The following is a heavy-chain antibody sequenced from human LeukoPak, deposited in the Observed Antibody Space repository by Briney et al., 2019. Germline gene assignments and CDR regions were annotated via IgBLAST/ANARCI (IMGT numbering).Heavy chain of an antibody. Sequence: GGSLRLSCAASGFDVSSNYISWVRQAPGKGLEWVSVIYGGGSTYYADSVKGRFTISRDNSKSTLYLQMNSLRAEDTAVYYCASSRSRYCSSTSCWGDWFDPWGQGTLVTVSS. CDR1: GFDVSSNY. CDR2: IYGGGST. V-gene: IGHV3-66*01. J-gene: IGHJ5*02. D-gene: IGHD2-2*01. CDR3: ASSRSRYCSSTSCWGDWFDP.